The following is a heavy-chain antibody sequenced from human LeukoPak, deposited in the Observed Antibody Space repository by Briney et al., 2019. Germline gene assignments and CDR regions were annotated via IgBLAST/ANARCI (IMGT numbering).Heavy chain of an antibody. CDR3: AKTSRRNSAYDSPFDS. CDR2: VRGSGSDT. J-gene: IGHJ4*02. D-gene: IGHD5-12*01. CDR1: GFTFSTYA. Sequence: GGSLRPSCVVSGFTFSTYAMSWVRQAPGKGLEWVSAVRGSGSDTYYADSVKGRFTISRDNSKNTLYLQMNSLRAEDTAIYYCAKTSRRNSAYDSPFDSWGQGTLVTVSS. V-gene: IGHV3-23*01.